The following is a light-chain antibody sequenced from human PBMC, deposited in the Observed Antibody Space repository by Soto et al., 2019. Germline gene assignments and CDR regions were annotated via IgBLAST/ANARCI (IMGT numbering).Light chain of an antibody. Sequence: QAVVTQPPSVSAAPGQRVTISCTGSSSNIGAGYGVHWYQHLPGKAPNLLVYGNTNRPSGVPERFSGSRSGTSASLAITGLQPEDEADYYCQSFDRTLTSVVFGGGTQLTVL. CDR2: GNT. CDR1: SSNIGAGYG. CDR3: QSFDRTLTSVV. J-gene: IGLJ2*01. V-gene: IGLV1-40*01.